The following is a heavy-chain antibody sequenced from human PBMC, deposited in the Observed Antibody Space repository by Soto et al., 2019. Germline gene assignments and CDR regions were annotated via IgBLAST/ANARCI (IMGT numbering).Heavy chain of an antibody. CDR1: GFRFSDHS. CDR3: ARLPKGSLVTA. D-gene: IGHD2-21*02. V-gene: IGHV3-48*02. J-gene: IGHJ1*01. Sequence: LVDSGGDLVYPGGSLRLSCVASGFRFSDHSMSWVRQAPGKGLQWISYISSNSDTTYYADSVKGRFTVSRDNAKNALFLQMNSLRDDDTATYYCARLPKGSLVTAWGQGARVTVSS. CDR2: ISSNSDTT.